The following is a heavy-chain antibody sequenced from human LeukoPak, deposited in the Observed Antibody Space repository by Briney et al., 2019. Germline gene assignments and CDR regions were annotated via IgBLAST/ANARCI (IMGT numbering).Heavy chain of an antibody. CDR3: AGDGWHGLFTY. D-gene: IGHD5-24*01. CDR1: GFTFDDYA. V-gene: IGHV3-9*01. Sequence: GGSLRLSCAASGFTFDDYAMHWVRQAPGKGLGWVSGISWNSGSIGYADSVKGRFTISRDNSKNTVSLQMNSLRAEDTAVYYCAGDGWHGLFTYWGQGTLVTVSS. CDR2: ISWNSGSI. J-gene: IGHJ4*02.